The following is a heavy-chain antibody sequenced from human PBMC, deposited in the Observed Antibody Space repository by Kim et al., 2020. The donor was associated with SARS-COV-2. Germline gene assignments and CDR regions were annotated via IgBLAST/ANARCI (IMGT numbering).Heavy chain of an antibody. CDR1: GFTFSSYA. J-gene: IGHJ4*02. D-gene: IGHD3-22*01. V-gene: IGHV3-23*01. CDR3: AKGYDLYYYDSSGPPDY. CDR2: ISASGGST. Sequence: GGSLRLSCAASGFTFSSYAMSWVRQAPGKGLEWVSAISASGGSTYYADSVKGRFTISRDNSKNTLYLQMNSLRAEDTAVYYCAKGYDLYYYDSSGPPDYWGQGTLVTVSS.